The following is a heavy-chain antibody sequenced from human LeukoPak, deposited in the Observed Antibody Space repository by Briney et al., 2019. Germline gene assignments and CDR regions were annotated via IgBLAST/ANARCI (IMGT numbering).Heavy chain of an antibody. CDR2: IFYSGST. J-gene: IGHJ4*02. D-gene: IGHD3-9*01. Sequence: EPSETLSLTCTVSGGSISSYWWSWIRQPPGKGLEYIGYIFYSGSTNYNPSLKSRVTISVDTSKIHFSLKLSSVTAADTAVYYCARHGYDILTGYSRYYFDYWGQGTLVTVSS. V-gene: IGHV4-59*08. CDR1: GGSISSYW. CDR3: ARHGYDILTGYSRYYFDY.